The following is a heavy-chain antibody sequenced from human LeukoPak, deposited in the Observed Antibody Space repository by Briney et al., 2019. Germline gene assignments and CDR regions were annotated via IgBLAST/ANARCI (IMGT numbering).Heavy chain of an antibody. CDR3: AKGPDVVATIFDY. V-gene: IGHV3-11*01. J-gene: IGHJ4*02. CDR2: ISSSGSTI. Sequence: GGSLRLSCAASGFTFSDYYMSWIRQAPGKGLEWVSYISSSGSTIYYADTVKGRLTISRDDSKNTLYLQMNSLRAEDTAVYYCAKGPDVVATIFDYWGQGTLVTVSS. D-gene: IGHD5-12*01. CDR1: GFTFSDYY.